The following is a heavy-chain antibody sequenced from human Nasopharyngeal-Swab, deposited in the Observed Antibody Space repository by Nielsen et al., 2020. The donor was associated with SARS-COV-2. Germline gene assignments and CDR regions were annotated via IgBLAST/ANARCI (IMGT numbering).Heavy chain of an antibody. CDR3: AKSPVGPMVRGVIGAFDI. CDR2: ISWNSGSI. CDR1: GFTFSSYW. D-gene: IGHD3-10*01. V-gene: IGHV3-9*01. Sequence: SLKISCAASGFTFSSYWMHWVRQAPGKGLEWVSGISWNSGSIGYADSVKGRFTISRDNAKNSLYLQMNSLRAEDTALYYCAKSPVGPMVRGVIGAFDIWGQGTMVTVSS. J-gene: IGHJ3*02.